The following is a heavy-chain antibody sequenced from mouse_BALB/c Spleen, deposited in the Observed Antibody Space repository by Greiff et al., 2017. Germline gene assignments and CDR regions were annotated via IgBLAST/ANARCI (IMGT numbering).Heavy chain of an antibody. Sequence: EVQGVESGGGLVQPGGSLKLSCAASGFTFSSYTMSWVRQTPEKRLEWVAYISNGGGSTYYPDTVKGRFTISRDNAKNTLYLQMSSLKSEDTAMYYCARHSLDYYFDYWGQGTTLTVSS. J-gene: IGHJ2*01. D-gene: IGHD6-2*01. CDR1: GFTFSSYT. CDR3: ARHSLDYYFDY. V-gene: IGHV5-12-2*01. CDR2: ISNGGGST.